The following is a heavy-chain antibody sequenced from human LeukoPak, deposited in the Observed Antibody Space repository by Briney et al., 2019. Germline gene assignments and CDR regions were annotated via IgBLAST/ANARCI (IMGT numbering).Heavy chain of an antibody. D-gene: IGHD2-15*01. CDR3: TTDFGGGY. V-gene: IGHV3-15*01. Sequence: GGCLRLSCAASGFTFSNAWMSWVRQAPGKGLEWVGRIKSKTEGGTTDYAAPVKGRFTISRDDSKNTLYLQMNSLKTEDTAVYYCTTDFGGGYWGQGTLVTVSS. CDR2: IKSKTEGGTT. J-gene: IGHJ4*02. CDR1: GFTFSNAW.